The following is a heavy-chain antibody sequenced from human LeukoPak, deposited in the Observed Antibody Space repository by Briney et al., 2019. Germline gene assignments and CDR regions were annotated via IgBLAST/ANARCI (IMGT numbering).Heavy chain of an antibody. V-gene: IGHV3-74*01. D-gene: IGHD3-22*01. CDR3: ARATHPTYYDSSGYYQDY. CDR2: ISSDGSGT. Sequence: GGSLRLSCAVSGFTFSSYWTHWVRQAPGKGLVWVSRISSDGSGTSYADSVKGRFTISRDNAKNTLYLQMNSLRAEDTAVYYCARATHPTYYDSSGYYQDYWGQGTLVTVSS. J-gene: IGHJ4*02. CDR1: GFTFSSYW.